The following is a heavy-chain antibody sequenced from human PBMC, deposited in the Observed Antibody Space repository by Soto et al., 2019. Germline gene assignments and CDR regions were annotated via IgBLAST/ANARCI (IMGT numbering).Heavy chain of an antibody. CDR1: GFSFSTYE. J-gene: IGHJ6*02. CDR2: ISSRGGTK. D-gene: IGHD1-26*01. V-gene: IGHV3-48*03. Sequence: EVQLVESGGGWVQPGGSLRLSCVASGFSFSTYEMEWVRQAPGRGLGWVSYISSRGGTKYYADSVKGRFTISRDNAKNTLYLQMNSLRVEDTAVYFCARGTWGQPGVGMDVWCQGTTVTVSS. CDR3: ARGTWGQPGVGMDV.